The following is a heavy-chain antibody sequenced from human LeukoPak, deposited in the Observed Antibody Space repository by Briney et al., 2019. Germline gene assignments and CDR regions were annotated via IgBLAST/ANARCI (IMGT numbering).Heavy chain of an antibody. J-gene: IGHJ6*02. D-gene: IGHD2-2*01. CDR3: ARGYCSSTSCYVPGHYYYAMDV. CDR2: MNPNSGNT. CDR1: GYTFTSYD. V-gene: IGHV1-8*01. Sequence: ASVTVSCKASGYTFTSYDINWVRQATGQGLEWMGWMNPNSGNTGYAQKFQGRVTMTRNTSISTAYMELSSLRSEDTAVYYCARGYCSSTSCYVPGHYYYAMDVWGQGTTVTVSS.